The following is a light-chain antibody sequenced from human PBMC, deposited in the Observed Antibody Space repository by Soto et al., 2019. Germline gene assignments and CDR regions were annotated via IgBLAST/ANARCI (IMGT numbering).Light chain of an antibody. CDR1: SSDVGGYNY. Sequence: QSALTRPASVSGSPGQSITLSCTGTSSDVGGYNYVSWYQQHPGKAPKLLIYDVSNRPSGASNRFSGSKSGNTASLTISGLQAEDEADYYCSSYTGSTTLHYVFGTGTKVT. CDR3: SSYTGSTTLHYV. V-gene: IGLV2-14*01. CDR2: DVS. J-gene: IGLJ1*01.